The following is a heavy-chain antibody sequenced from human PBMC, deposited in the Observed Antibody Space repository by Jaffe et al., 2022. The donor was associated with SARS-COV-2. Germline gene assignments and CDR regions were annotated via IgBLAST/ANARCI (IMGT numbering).Heavy chain of an antibody. CDR2: ISYDGSNK. CDR1: GFTFSSYG. D-gene: IGHD6-19*01. Sequence: QVQLVESGGGVVQPGRSLRLSCAASGFTFSSYGMHWVRQAPGKGLEWVAVISYDGSNKYYADSVKGRFTISRDNSKNTLYLQMNSLRAEDTAVYYCAKDMGIAVAVHAFDIWGQGTMVTVSS. CDR3: AKDMGIAVAVHAFDI. J-gene: IGHJ3*02. V-gene: IGHV3-30*18.